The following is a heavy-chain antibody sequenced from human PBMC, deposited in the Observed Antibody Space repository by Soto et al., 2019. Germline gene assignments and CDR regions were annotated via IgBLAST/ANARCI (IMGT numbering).Heavy chain of an antibody. CDR1: GYTFTSYG. D-gene: IGHD6-13*01. Sequence: ASVKVSCKASGYTFTSYGISWVRQAPGQGLEWMGWISAYNGNTNYAQKLQGRVTMTTDTSTSTAYMELRSLRSDDTAVYYCARDLHVGSSWGPHAFDIWGQGTMVTVSS. J-gene: IGHJ3*02. CDR3: ARDLHVGSSWGPHAFDI. CDR2: ISAYNGNT. V-gene: IGHV1-18*01.